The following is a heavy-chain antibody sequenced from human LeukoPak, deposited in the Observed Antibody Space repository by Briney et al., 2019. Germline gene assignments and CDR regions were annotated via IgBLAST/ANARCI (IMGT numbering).Heavy chain of an antibody. D-gene: IGHD3-10*01. J-gene: IGHJ5*01. CDR1: GGSISSSNW. V-gene: IGHV4-4*02. CDR2: IYQSGST. CDR3: ARVSLPYYGSGISGWFDS. Sequence: SGTLSLTCAVSGGSISSSNWWSWVRQPPGMGLDWIGYIYQSGSTYYNPSLKSRVTISVDRSRQQISLRLSSMTAADTAIYYCARVSLPYYGSGISGWFDSWGQGTLVTVSS.